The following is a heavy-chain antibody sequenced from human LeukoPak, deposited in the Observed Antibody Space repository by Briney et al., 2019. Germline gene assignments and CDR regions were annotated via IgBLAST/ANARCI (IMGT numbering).Heavy chain of an antibody. CDR2: IDNDGRST. CDR3: ARGWIFTINDY. D-gene: IGHD3-3*01. V-gene: IGHV3-74*01. CDR1: GFNFSSYW. J-gene: IGHJ4*02. Sequence: GGSLRLSCAVSGFNFSSYWMHWVRQVPGKGLVWVSCIDNDGRSTSYADSVKGRFTISRDNAKNTVFLQMNSLRVEDTALYYCARGWIFTINDYWGQGTLVTVSS.